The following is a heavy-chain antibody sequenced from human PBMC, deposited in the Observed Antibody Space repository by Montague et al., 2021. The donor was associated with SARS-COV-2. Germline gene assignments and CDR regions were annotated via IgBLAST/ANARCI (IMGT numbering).Heavy chain of an antibody. CDR3: ARGTRVYGLDF. D-gene: IGHD3-10*01. CDR1: GGSVSSGDYS. CDR2: IYQSGXA. Sequence: TLSLTCVVSGGSVSSGDYSWSWIRQPPGKGLEWIGYIYQSGXAXYXXCVKSRVTISIDTSNNQFSLNLRSVTAADTGLYYCARGTRVYGLDFWGPGTTVTVSS. V-gene: IGHV4-30-2*01. J-gene: IGHJ6*02.